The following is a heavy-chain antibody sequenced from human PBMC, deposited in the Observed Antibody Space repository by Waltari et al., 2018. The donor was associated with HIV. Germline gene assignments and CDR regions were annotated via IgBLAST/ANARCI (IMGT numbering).Heavy chain of an antibody. Sequence: QVQLVESGGGVVQPGRSLRLSCAASGFTFSNFAMHWVRQAPGKGLEWVAVIWYDGSNKYYGDSAKGRFTISRDNSKDTLYLQMNRLRDEDTAVYYCARDPLESSGYFDFDYWGQGTLVTVSS. V-gene: IGHV3-33*01. CDR1: GFTFSNFA. CDR3: ARDPLESSGYFDFDY. CDR2: IWYDGSNK. J-gene: IGHJ4*02. D-gene: IGHD3-22*01.